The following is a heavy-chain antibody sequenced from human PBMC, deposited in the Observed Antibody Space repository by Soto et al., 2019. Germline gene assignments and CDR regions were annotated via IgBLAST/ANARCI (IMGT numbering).Heavy chain of an antibody. D-gene: IGHD3-9*01. CDR3: ARGGAFYDILTGYYNRPLDY. V-gene: IGHV3-53*01. Sequence: GGSLRLSCAASGFTVSSNYMSWVRQAPGQGLEWVSVIYNGGSTYYADSVKGRFTISRDNSKNTLYLQMNSLRAEDTAVYYCARGGAFYDILTGYYNRPLDYWGQGTLVTVSS. CDR2: IYNGGST. CDR1: GFTVSSNY. J-gene: IGHJ4*02.